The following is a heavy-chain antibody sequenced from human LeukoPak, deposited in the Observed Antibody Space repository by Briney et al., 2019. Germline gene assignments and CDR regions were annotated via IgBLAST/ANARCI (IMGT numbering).Heavy chain of an antibody. J-gene: IGHJ4*02. CDR2: ISYDGSNK. CDR1: GFTFSNYA. V-gene: IGHV3-30*04. D-gene: IGHD3-22*01. Sequence: PGGSLRLSCAASGFTFSNYAMHWVRQAPGKGLEWVTIISYDGSNKYYADSVKGRFTISRDNSKNTLYLQMNSLRAEDTAVYYCAKGPPYYNDSSAYYRTRNFDYWGQGTLVIVSS. CDR3: AKGPPYYNDSSAYYRTRNFDY.